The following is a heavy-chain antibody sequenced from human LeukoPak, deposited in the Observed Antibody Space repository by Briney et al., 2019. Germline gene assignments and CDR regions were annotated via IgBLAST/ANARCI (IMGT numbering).Heavy chain of an antibody. CDR3: ARGLSIAVAGYNWFDP. CDR1: GGSISSGNYY. Sequence: SETLSLTCTVSGGSISSGNYYWSWIRRHPGKGLEWIGYIYYSGSTYYNPSLESRVTILVDTSKNQFSLKLSSVTAADTAVYYCARGLSIAVAGYNWFDPWGQGTLVTVSS. J-gene: IGHJ5*02. D-gene: IGHD6-19*01. V-gene: IGHV4-31*03. CDR2: IYYSGST.